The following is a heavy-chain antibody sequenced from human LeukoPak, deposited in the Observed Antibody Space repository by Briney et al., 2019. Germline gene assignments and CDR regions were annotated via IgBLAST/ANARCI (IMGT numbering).Heavy chain of an antibody. V-gene: IGHV4-4*07. D-gene: IGHD6-19*01. Sequence: SETLSLTCTVSGGSISSYYWSWIRQPAGKGLEWIGRIYTSGSTNYNPSLKSRVIMSVDTSKNQFSLKLSSVTAADTAVYYCARDVHIAVAGVWYFDLWGRGTLVTVSS. J-gene: IGHJ2*01. CDR2: IYTSGST. CDR1: GGSISSYY. CDR3: ARDVHIAVAGVWYFDL.